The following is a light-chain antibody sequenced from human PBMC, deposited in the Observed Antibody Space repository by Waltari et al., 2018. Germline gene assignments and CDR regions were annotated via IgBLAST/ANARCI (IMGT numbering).Light chain of an antibody. Sequence: IQLTQSPSSLSASVGDRVTITCRASQGISSYLAWYQQKPGKAPNLLIYAAFTLQSGVPSRFSGSGSGTDFTLTISSLQPEDFATYYCQQFNTYPLTSGQGTRLEIK. CDR3: QQFNTYPLT. CDR2: AAF. V-gene: IGKV1-9*01. J-gene: IGKJ5*01. CDR1: QGISSY.